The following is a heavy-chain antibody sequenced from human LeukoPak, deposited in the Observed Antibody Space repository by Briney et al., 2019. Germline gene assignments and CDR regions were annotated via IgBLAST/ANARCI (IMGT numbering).Heavy chain of an antibody. V-gene: IGHV4-39*01. CDR3: ARHRYYDILTGYLRGWFDP. J-gene: IGHJ5*02. Sequence: PSETLSLTCTVSGGSISSSSYYWGWIRQPPGKGLEWIGSIYYSGSTYYNPSLKSRVTISVDTSKNQFSLKLSSVTAADTAVYYCARHRYYDILTGYLRGWFDPWGQGTLVTVSS. CDR2: IYYSGST. D-gene: IGHD3-9*01. CDR1: GGSISSSSYY.